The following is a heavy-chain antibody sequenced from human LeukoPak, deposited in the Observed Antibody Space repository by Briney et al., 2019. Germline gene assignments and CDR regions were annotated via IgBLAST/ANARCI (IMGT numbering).Heavy chain of an antibody. CDR2: INHSGST. J-gene: IGHJ4*02. D-gene: IGHD6-13*01. Sequence: SETLSLTCAVYGGSFSGYYWSWIRQPPGKGLEWIGEINHSGSTNYNPSLKRRVTISVDTSKNQFSLKLSSVTAADAAVYYCARHADDSSGWWTIDYWGQGTLVTVSS. CDR1: GGSFSGYY. CDR3: ARHADDSSGWWTIDY. V-gene: IGHV4-34*01.